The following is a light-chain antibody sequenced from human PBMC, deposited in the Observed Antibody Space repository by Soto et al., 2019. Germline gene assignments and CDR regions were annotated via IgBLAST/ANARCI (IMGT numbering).Light chain of an antibody. V-gene: IGKV3-15*01. CDR3: QQYNKWPPWT. CDR2: GAS. CDR1: RALSSN. J-gene: IGKJ1*01. Sequence: EIVMTQSPATLSVSPGERATLSCRASRALSSNLAWYQQKPGQAPRLLIYGASTRATGIPARFSGSGSGTEFTLTISSLQSEDFVVYYCQQYNKWPPWTFGQGTKVEIK.